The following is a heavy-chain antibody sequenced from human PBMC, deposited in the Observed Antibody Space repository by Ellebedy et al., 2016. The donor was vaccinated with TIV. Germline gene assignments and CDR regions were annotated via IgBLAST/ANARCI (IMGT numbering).Heavy chain of an antibody. CDR2: IYPGDSDT. CDR3: ARMEQLPNDAFDI. V-gene: IGHV5-51*01. J-gene: IGHJ3*02. Sequence: GESLKISCKGSGYSFTSYWIGWVRQMPGKGLEWMGIIYPGDSDTRYSQSFQGQATIPADKSISTAYLQWSSLKASDTAMYYCARMEQLPNDAFDIWGQGTMVTVSS. D-gene: IGHD1-26*01. CDR1: GYSFTSYW.